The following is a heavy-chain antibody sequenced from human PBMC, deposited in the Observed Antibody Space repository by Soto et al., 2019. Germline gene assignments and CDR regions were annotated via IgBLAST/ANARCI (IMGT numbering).Heavy chain of an antibody. CDR1: GGSFNGYA. V-gene: IGHV1-69*01. CDR3: ARDAKGETTPFDY. Sequence: QVQLVQSGAEVRKPGSSVKVSCKASGGSFNGYAISWVRQAPGQGLEWMGGIIPMFGTTSHAQRVKGRVTITADESTSIVYMEVSSLGSDDTAVYYCARDAKGETTPFDYWGQGTLVTVSS. CDR2: IIPMFGTT. D-gene: IGHD3-10*01. J-gene: IGHJ4*02.